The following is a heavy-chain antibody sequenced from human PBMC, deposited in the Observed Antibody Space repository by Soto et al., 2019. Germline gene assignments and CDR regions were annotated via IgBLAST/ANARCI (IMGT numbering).Heavy chain of an antibody. D-gene: IGHD2-15*01. CDR3: ARFLLGYCSGGSCYSRHDPFDI. V-gene: IGHV1-69*01. CDR1: GGTFSSYA. J-gene: IGHJ3*02. Sequence: VKVSCKASGGTFSSYAISWVRQAPGQGLEWMGGIIPIFGTANYAQKFQGRVTITADESTSTAYMELSSLRSEDTAVYYCARFLLGYCSGGSCYSRHDPFDIWGQGTMVTVSS. CDR2: IIPIFGTA.